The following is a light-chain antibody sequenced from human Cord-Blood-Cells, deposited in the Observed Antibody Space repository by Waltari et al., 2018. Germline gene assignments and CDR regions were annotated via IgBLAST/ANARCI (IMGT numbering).Light chain of an antibody. V-gene: IGLV1-40*01. Sequence: QSVLTQPPSVSGAPGQRVTISCTGSSSNIGAGYDVHWYQQLPGTAPKLRSYDNSKQPSGVPDRFSGAKSGTSASLAITGLQAEDEADYYCQSYDSSLSGSVFGGGTKLTVL. J-gene: IGLJ3*02. CDR2: DNS. CDR1: SSNIGAGYD. CDR3: QSYDSSLSGSV.